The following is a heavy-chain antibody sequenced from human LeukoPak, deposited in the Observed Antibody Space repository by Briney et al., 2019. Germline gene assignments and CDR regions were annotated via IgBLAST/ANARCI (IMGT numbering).Heavy chain of an antibody. CDR2: IFHSGST. CDR3: ARVHCTNGVCYAFDY. J-gene: IGHJ4*02. V-gene: IGHV4-30-4*01. Sequence: SETLSLTCTVSGGSISNGYYYWSWIRQPPGEGLEWIGYIFHSGSTYYTPSLRSRVSISIDTSKNQFSLKLSSVTAADTAVYYCARVHCTNGVCYAFDYWGQGTLVTVSS. CDR1: GGSISNGYYY. D-gene: IGHD2-8*01.